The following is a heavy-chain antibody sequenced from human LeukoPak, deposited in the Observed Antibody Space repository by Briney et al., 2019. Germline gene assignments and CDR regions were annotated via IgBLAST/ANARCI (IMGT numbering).Heavy chain of an antibody. J-gene: IGHJ5*02. Sequence: ASVKVSCKASGYTFTNYYMHWVRQAPGQGLEWLGLITPSGGSTWYAQKFQGRVTMTRDMSTSTDYMELSSLRSEDTAVYYCARVTGGRYCSTTSCYMRGWFDPWGQGTLVTVSS. CDR1: GYTFTNYY. V-gene: IGHV1-46*01. CDR2: ITPSGGST. CDR3: ARVTGGRYCSTTSCYMRGWFDP. D-gene: IGHD2-2*02.